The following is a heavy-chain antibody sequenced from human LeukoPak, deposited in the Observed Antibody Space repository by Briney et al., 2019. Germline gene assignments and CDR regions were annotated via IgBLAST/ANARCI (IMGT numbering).Heavy chain of an antibody. Sequence: GGSLRLSCAASGFTFSSYAMSWVRQAPGEGLEWVSAISGSGGSTYYADSVKGRFTISRDNSKNTLYLQMNSLRAEDTAVYYCAKDYGDYAPGFVFFDYWGQGTLVTVSS. CDR1: GFTFSSYA. V-gene: IGHV3-23*01. CDR3: AKDYGDYAPGFVFFDY. D-gene: IGHD4-17*01. J-gene: IGHJ4*02. CDR2: ISGSGGST.